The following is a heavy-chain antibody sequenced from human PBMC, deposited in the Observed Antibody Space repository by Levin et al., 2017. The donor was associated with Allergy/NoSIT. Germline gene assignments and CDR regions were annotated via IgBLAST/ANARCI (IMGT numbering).Heavy chain of an antibody. CDR2: ISSSSSTI. J-gene: IGHJ3*02. CDR1: GFTFSSYS. Sequence: PGGSLRLSCAASGFTFSSYSMNWVRQAPGKGLEWVSYISSSSSTIYYADSVKGRFTISRDNAKNSLYLQMNSLRAEDTAVYYCAMTYQPLLYVGGPDAFDIWGQGTMVTVSS. CDR3: AMTYQPLLYVGGPDAFDI. D-gene: IGHD2-2*02. V-gene: IGHV3-48*01.